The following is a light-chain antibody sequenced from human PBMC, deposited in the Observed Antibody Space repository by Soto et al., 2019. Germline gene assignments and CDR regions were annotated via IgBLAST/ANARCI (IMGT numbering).Light chain of an antibody. CDR1: KLGDKY. Sequence: SYELTQPPSVSVSPGQTASITCSGDKLGDKYACWYQQKPGQSPVLVIYQDSKRPSGIPERFSGSNSGNTATLTISGTQAMDEADYYCQAWDSSTAPVVFGRGTKVTVL. J-gene: IGLJ2*01. CDR2: QDS. CDR3: QAWDSSTAPVV. V-gene: IGLV3-1*01.